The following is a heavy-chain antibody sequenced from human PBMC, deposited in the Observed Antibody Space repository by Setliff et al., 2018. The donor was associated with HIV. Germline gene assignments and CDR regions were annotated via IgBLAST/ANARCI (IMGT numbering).Heavy chain of an antibody. CDR1: GDSVSSNNAA. Sequence: SQTLSLTCAISGDSVSSNNAAWNWVRQSPSRGLEWLGRTYYRSKWYFDYAVSVKSRISINPDTSKNQFSLQLSSVTPEDTAVYYCARGSYGSVLLWGQGTLVTVSS. CDR2: TYYRSKWYF. CDR3: ARGSYGSVLL. V-gene: IGHV6-1*01. D-gene: IGHD6-19*01. J-gene: IGHJ4*02.